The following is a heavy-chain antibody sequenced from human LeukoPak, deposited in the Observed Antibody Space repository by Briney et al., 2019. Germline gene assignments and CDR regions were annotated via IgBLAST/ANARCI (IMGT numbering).Heavy chain of an antibody. J-gene: IGHJ4*02. CDR1: GFNFKNYW. V-gene: IGHV3-74*01. Sequence: GGSLRLSCAASGFNFKNYWMHWVRQAPGKGLEWVSRIINDGSSTTYADSVKGRFTISRDIAKNTLYLQMNSLRAEDTGVYYCAKDHYWSIDYWGRGTLVTVSS. D-gene: IGHD3-3*01. CDR2: IINDGSST. CDR3: AKDHYWSIDY.